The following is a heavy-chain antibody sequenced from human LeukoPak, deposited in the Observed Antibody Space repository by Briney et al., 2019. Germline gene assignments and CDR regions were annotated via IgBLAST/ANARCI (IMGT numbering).Heavy chain of an antibody. CDR2: IYYSGST. J-gene: IGHJ3*02. Sequence: KPSETLSLTCTVSGYSISSGYYWSWIQQPPGKGLEWIGYIYYSGSTNYNPSLKSRVTISVDTSKNQFSLKLSSVTAADTAVYYYARLSREATVVTPNAFDIWGQGTMGTVSS. D-gene: IGHD4-23*01. CDR3: ARLSREATVVTPNAFDI. V-gene: IGHV4-61*01. CDR1: GYSISSGYY.